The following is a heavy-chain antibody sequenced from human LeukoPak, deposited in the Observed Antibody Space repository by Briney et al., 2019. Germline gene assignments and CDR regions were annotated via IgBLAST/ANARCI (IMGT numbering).Heavy chain of an antibody. J-gene: IGHJ4*02. D-gene: IGHD5-18*01. Sequence: GGSLRLSCAASGFTFSSYAMSWVRQAPGKGLEWVSAISGSGGSTYYADSVKGRFTISRDNSKNTLYLQMNSLRAEDTAVYYCVRGNGYVFPFDYWGQGTLVTVSS. CDR1: GFTFSSYA. CDR3: VRGNGYVFPFDY. V-gene: IGHV3-23*01. CDR2: ISGSGGST.